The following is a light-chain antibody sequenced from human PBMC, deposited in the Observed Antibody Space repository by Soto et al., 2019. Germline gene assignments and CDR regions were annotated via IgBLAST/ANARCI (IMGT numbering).Light chain of an antibody. CDR1: QSVRSN. V-gene: IGKV3-15*01. CDR2: GAF. Sequence: EIVMTQSPATLSLSPGERATLSCRASQSVRSNLAWYQQKPGQAPRLLIYGAFTRATGIPARFSGTGSGTEFTLTIRSLQSEDFALYYCQQYNDWPLTFGQGTKVDIK. J-gene: IGKJ1*01. CDR3: QQYNDWPLT.